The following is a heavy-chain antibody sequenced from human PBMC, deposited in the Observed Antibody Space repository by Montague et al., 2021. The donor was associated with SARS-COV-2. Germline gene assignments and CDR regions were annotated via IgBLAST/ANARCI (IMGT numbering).Heavy chain of an antibody. V-gene: IGHV5-51*01. Sequence: QSGAEVKKPGESLTISCKGSGYRFSSYWIGWVRQMSGKGLEWMGIIYPGDSDTRYSPSFQGQVTISADKSITTAYLQWNSLKASDTAMYYCARRIHGTYYFDYWGQGTLVTVSS. CDR2: IYPGDSDT. J-gene: IGHJ4*02. CDR1: GYRFSSYW. D-gene: IGHD1-14*01. CDR3: ARRIHGTYYFDY.